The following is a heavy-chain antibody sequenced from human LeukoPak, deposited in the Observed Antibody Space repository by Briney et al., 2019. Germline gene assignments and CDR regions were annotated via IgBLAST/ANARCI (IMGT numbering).Heavy chain of an antibody. CDR3: AKEDIVASAYDY. CDR1: GFTFSSYG. CDR2: ISYDGSNK. J-gene: IGHJ4*02. D-gene: IGHD5-12*01. V-gene: IGHV3-30*18. Sequence: GGSLRLSCAASGFTFSSYGMHWVRQAPGKGLEWVAVISYDGSNKYYADSVKGRFTISRDNSKNTLYLQMNSLRAEDTAVYYCAKEDIVASAYDYWGQGTLVTVSS.